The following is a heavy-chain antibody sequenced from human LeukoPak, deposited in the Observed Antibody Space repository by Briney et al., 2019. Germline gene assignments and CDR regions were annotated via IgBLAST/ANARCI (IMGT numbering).Heavy chain of an antibody. J-gene: IGHJ4*02. CDR2: ISAYNGNT. D-gene: IGHD3-9*01. Sequence: ASVTVSCKASGYTFTSYGISWVRQAPGQGLEGMGWISAYNGNTNNAQKLQGRVTMTTDTSTSTAYMELRSLRSDDTAVYYCARSRRFYDILTGYLDYWGQGTLVTVSS. CDR1: GYTFTSYG. V-gene: IGHV1-18*04. CDR3: ARSRRFYDILTGYLDY.